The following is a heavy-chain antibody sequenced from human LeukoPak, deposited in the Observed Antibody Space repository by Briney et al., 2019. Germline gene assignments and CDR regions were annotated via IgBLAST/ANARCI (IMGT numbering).Heavy chain of an antibody. V-gene: IGHV1-18*01. CDR2: ISAYNGNT. CDR3: ARDQAYDYGDPGYFDY. CDR1: GYTFTSYG. J-gene: IGHJ4*02. D-gene: IGHD4-17*01. Sequence: ASVKVSCKASGYTFTSYGISWVRQAPGQGLEWMGWISAYNGNTNYAQKLQGRVTMTTDTSTSTAYVELRSLRSDDTAVYYCARDQAYDYGDPGYFDYWGQGTLVTVSS.